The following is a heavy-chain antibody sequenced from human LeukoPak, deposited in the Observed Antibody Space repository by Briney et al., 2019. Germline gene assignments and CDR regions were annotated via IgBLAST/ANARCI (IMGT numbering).Heavy chain of an antibody. D-gene: IGHD1-26*01. CDR2: MNPNSGNT. CDR1: GYTFTSYD. Sequence: GASVKVSCKASGYTFTSYDINWVRQATGQGLEWMGWMNPNSGNTGYAQKFQGRVTITRNTSISTAYMELSSLRSEDTAVYYCARGNIVGAVFDYWGQGTLVTVSS. V-gene: IGHV1-8*03. J-gene: IGHJ4*02. CDR3: ARGNIVGAVFDY.